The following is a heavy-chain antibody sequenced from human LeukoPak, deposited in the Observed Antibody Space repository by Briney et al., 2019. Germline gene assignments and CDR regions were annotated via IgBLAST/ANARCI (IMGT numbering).Heavy chain of an antibody. Sequence: GGSLRLSCAASGFTFSSYWMSWVRQAPGKGLEWVANIKQDGSEKYYVDSVKGRFTISRDNAKNSLYLQMNSLRAEDTAVYYCARDFGASSWPYNWFDPWGQGTLVTVSS. CDR1: GFTFSSYW. CDR3: ARDFGASSWPYNWFDP. D-gene: IGHD6-13*01. V-gene: IGHV3-7*01. CDR2: IKQDGSEK. J-gene: IGHJ5*02.